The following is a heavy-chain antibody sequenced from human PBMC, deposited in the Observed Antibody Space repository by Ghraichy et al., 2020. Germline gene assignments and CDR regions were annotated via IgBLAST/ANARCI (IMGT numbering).Heavy chain of an antibody. J-gene: IGHJ4*02. CDR2: IYYSGST. CDR1: GGSISSGGYY. V-gene: IGHV4-31*03. Sequence: SETLYLTCTVSGGSISSGGYYWSWIRQHPGKGLEWIGYIYYSGSTYYNPSLKSRVTISVDTSKNQFSLKLSSVTAADTAVYYCARDNTLYSSGYDYWGQGTLVTVSS. D-gene: IGHD6-19*01. CDR3: ARDNTLYSSGYDY.